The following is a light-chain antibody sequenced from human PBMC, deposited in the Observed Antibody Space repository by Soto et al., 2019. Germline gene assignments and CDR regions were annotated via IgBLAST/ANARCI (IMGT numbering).Light chain of an antibody. CDR1: SSNIGAGYD. Sequence: QSVLTQPPSVSGASGQRVTISCTGSSSNIGAGYDVHWYQQLPGTAPKLLIYGNTNRPSGVPDRFSGSKSGTSASLAITGLQAEDEADYYCQSYDSSLSCWVFGGGTQLTVL. CDR3: QSYDSSLSCWV. V-gene: IGLV1-40*01. CDR2: GNT. J-gene: IGLJ3*02.